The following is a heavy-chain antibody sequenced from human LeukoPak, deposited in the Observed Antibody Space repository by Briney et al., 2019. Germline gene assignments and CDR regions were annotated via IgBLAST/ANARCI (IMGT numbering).Heavy chain of an antibody. J-gene: IGHJ4*02. CDR3: APGKFDY. CDR1: GFTFSSHA. CDR2: ISHDGDTT. Sequence: GGSLRLSCSASGFTFSSHAMYWVRQAPGKGLEYVSAISHDGDTTYYADSVRGRFTISRDNSKNTLYLQMSSLRAEDTAVYYCAPGKFDYWGRGTLVTVSS. V-gene: IGHV3-64D*06.